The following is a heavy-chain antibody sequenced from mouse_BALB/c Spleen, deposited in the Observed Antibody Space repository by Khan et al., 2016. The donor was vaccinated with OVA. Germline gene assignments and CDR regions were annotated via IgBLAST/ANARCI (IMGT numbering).Heavy chain of an antibody. CDR1: GFNIRDYY. V-gene: IGHV14-3*02. Sequence: VQRKESGAELVKPGASVKLSCTASGFNIRDYYIHWVKQRPEQGLEWIGRIAPATGNVKYDPKFQGKATITADTSSNTAYLQVSSLTSEDSAVYYCAHPSEDPRYFDVGGAGTTVTVSS. D-gene: IGHD6-1*01. CDR2: IAPATGNV. J-gene: IGHJ1*01. CDR3: AHPSEDPRYFDV.